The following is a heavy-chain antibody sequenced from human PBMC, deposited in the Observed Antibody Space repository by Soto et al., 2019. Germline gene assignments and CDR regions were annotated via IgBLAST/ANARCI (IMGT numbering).Heavy chain of an antibody. J-gene: IGHJ5*02. CDR1: GFTFTSSA. CDR2: IVVGSGNT. V-gene: IGHV1-58*01. Sequence: SVKVSCKGSGFTFTSSAVHGVRQARGQRLEWIGWIVVGSGNTNYAQKFQERVTITRDMSTSTAYMELSSLRSEDTAVYYCAAARVLLGPNCSSTSCSIENWFDPWGQGPLVTVPS. D-gene: IGHD2-2*01. CDR3: AAARVLLGPNCSSTSCSIENWFDP.